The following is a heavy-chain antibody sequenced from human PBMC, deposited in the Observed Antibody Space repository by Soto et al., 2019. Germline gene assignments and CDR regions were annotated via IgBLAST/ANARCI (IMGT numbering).Heavy chain of an antibody. CDR3: AKENENIVGTMWGFDY. CDR1: GFTFSNYA. CDR2: ISGSGSST. Sequence: EVQLLESGGGLVQPGGSLRLSCAASGFTFSNYAMSWVRQAPGQGLEWISAISGSGSSTYYADSVKGRFTISRDNSRNTLYLQMNSLRAEDTAIYYCAKENENIVGTMWGFDYWGQGTLVTVSS. V-gene: IGHV3-23*01. D-gene: IGHD5-12*01. J-gene: IGHJ4*02.